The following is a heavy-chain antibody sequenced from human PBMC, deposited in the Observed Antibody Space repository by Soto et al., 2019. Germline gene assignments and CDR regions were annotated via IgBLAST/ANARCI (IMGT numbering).Heavy chain of an antibody. V-gene: IGHV1-3*01. Sequence: ASVKVSCKASGYTFTSYAMHWVRQAPGQRLEWMGWINAGNGNTKYSQKFQGRVTITRDTSASTAYMELSSLGSEDTAVYYCARAGSMVRGLDYWGQGTLVTVSS. D-gene: IGHD3-10*01. CDR1: GYTFTSYA. J-gene: IGHJ4*02. CDR3: ARAGSMVRGLDY. CDR2: INAGNGNT.